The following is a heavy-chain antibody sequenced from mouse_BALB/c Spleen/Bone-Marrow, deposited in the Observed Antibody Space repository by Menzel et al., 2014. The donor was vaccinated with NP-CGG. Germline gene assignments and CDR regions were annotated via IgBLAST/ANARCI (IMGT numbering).Heavy chain of an antibody. CDR2: INPSTGYT. V-gene: IGHV1-7*01. CDR3: ARDWCFDV. CDR1: GYTFTSYW. J-gene: IGHJ1*01. Sequence: QVQLQQSGAELAKPGASVKMSCKASGYTFTSYWTHWVKPRPGQGLEWIGYINPSTGYTEYNQKFKDKATLTADKSSSTAYMQRSSLTSEDSAVYYCARDWCFDVWGAGTTVTVSS.